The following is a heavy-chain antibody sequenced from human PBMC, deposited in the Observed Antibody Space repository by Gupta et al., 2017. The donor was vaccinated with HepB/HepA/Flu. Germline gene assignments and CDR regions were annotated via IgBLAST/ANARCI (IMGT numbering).Heavy chain of an antibody. J-gene: IGHJ4*02. V-gene: IGHV3-23*01. CDR2: ISGSGGST. Sequence: EVQLLESGGGLVQPGGSLRLPCAASGFTFSSYAMSWVRQAPGKGLEWVSAISGSGGSTYYADSVKGRFNISRDNSKNTLYLQMNSLRAEDTAVYYCASSNSGGPRVVYYFDYWGQGTLVTGSS. D-gene: IGHD7-27*01. CDR3: ASSNSGGPRVVYYFDY. CDR1: GFTFSSYA.